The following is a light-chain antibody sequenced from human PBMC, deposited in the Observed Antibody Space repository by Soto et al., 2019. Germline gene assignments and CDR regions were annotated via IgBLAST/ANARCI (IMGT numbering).Light chain of an antibody. Sequence: WTQSPGTLPSSPGARPTLPHSASQNVSSRSSAWYQQKGGQAPRLLIYGASRRATVLPDRCSGSGSGTDFTLTISILEPEDFAVYYCQQYGSSNTFGQGTKVDIK. CDR3: QQYGSSNT. J-gene: IGKJ2*01. CDR2: GAS. CDR1: QNVSSRS. V-gene: IGKV3-20*01.